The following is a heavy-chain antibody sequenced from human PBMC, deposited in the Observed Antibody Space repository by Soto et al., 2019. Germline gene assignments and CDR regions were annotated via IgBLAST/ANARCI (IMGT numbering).Heavy chain of an antibody. CDR2: IYPGDSDT. V-gene: IGHV5-51*01. CDR3: ASQTYYDFWSGYEGSAFDI. D-gene: IGHD3-3*01. Sequence: SLKISCKGSGYSFTSYWIGWVRQMPGKGLEWMGIIYPGDSDTRYSPSFQGQVTISADKSISTAYLQWSSLKASDTAMYYCASQTYYDFWSGYEGSAFDIWGQGTMVTVSS. CDR1: GYSFTSYW. J-gene: IGHJ3*02.